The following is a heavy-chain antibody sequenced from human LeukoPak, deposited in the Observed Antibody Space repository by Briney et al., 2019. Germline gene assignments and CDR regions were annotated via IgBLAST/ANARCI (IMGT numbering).Heavy chain of an antibody. CDR3: ARGGRDSYNYFWGYYYYYYYMDV. D-gene: IGHD5-24*01. Sequence: GSVKVSCKASGYTFTSYGISWVRQAPGQGLEWVGWMNPNSGNTGYAQKFQGRVTMTRNTSISTAYMELSSLRSEDTAVYYCARGGRDSYNYFWGYYYYYYYMDVWGKGTTVTVSS. CDR1: GYTFTSYG. V-gene: IGHV1-8*02. CDR2: MNPNSGNT. J-gene: IGHJ6*03.